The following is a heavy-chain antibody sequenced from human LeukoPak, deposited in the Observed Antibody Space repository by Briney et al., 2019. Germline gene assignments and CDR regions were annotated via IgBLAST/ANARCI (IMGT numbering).Heavy chain of an antibody. CDR3: ARPRSSGWYLGNAFDI. CDR1: GGSISSSSYY. D-gene: IGHD6-19*01. Sequence: SETLSLTCTVSGGSISSSSYYWGWIRQPPGTGLEWIGSIYYSGSTYYNPSLKSRVTISVDTSKNQFSLELSSVTAADTAVYYCARPRSSGWYLGNAFDIWGQGTMVTVSS. V-gene: IGHV4-39*01. J-gene: IGHJ3*02. CDR2: IYYSGST.